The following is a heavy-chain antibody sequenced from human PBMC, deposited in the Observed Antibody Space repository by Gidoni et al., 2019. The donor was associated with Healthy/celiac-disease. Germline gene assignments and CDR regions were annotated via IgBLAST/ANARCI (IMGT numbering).Heavy chain of an antibody. D-gene: IGHD6-13*01. V-gene: IGHV4-59*01. J-gene: IGHJ4*02. CDR2: IYSSGRT. Sequence: QVQLQESGPGLVKPSETLSLTCTVSGCSISSYYWSWLRQPPGKGLEWIGYIYSSGRTNYNPSLKSRVTISVDTSKNQFSLKLSSVTAADTAVYYCARSIAAAGFDYWGQGTLVTVSS. CDR1: GCSISSYY. CDR3: ARSIAAAGFDY.